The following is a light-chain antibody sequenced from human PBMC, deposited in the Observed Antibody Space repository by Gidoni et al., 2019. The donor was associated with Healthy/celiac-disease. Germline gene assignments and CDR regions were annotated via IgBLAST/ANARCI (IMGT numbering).Light chain of an antibody. Sequence: DIQLTQSPSTLSASAGDRVTITCRASQSIGFWLAWYRQKPGEAPSLLISQASILQSGVPSRFSGRGSRTEFTLTINNLQPDDFATYFCQQYNGHPWAFGQGTKVEIK. CDR1: QSIGFW. V-gene: IGKV1-5*03. J-gene: IGKJ1*01. CDR3: QQYNGHPWA. CDR2: QAS.